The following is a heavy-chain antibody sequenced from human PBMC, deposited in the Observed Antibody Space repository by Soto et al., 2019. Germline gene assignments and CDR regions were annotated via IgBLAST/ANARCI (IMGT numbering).Heavy chain of an antibody. J-gene: IGHJ6*02. Sequence: ASVKVSCKASGYTLTSYAISWVRQAPVQGLEWMGWISAYNGNTKYAQKFQGRVTMTTDTSTSTAYMELRSLRSDDTAVYYCARVMGLVVPAATTYYYGMDVWGQGTTVTVS. D-gene: IGHD2-2*01. V-gene: IGHV1-18*01. CDR3: ARVMGLVVPAATTYYYGMDV. CDR2: ISAYNGNT. CDR1: GYTLTSYA.